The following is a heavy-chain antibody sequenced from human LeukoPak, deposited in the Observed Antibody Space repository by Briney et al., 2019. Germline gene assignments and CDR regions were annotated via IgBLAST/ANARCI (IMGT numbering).Heavy chain of an antibody. CDR2: IYYSGST. CDR3: ARDRRGWPFDY. CDR1: GGSISSYY. J-gene: IGHJ4*02. V-gene: IGHV4-59*01. D-gene: IGHD6-19*01. Sequence: SETLSLTCTVSGGSISSYYWSWIRQPPGKGLEWIGYIYYSGSTNYNPSLKSRVTISVDTSKNQFSLKLSSVTAADTAVYYCARDRRGWPFDYWGQGTLVTVSS.